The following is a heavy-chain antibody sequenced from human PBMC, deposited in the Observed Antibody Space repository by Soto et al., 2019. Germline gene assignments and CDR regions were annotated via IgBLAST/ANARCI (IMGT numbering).Heavy chain of an antibody. CDR3: ARRRITMIVVVFDAFDI. CDR2: IYHSGNT. Sequence: SETLSLTCAVSGGSISSSYWWSWVRQPPGKGLEWIGEIYHSGNTNYNPSLKSRVTISVDKSKNQFSLKLSSVTAADTAVYYCARRRITMIVVVFDAFDIWGQGTMVTVS. CDR1: GGSISSSYW. D-gene: IGHD3-22*01. V-gene: IGHV4-4*02. J-gene: IGHJ3*02.